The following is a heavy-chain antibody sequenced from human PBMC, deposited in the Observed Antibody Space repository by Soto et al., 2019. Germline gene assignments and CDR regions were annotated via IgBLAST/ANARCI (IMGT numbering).Heavy chain of an antibody. CDR3: ARARYYGSGTNWFDP. J-gene: IGHJ5*02. CDR2: IYYSGHT. Sequence: PLETLSLTCTVSGVSISGYDWSWIRQPPGKGLEWIGYIYYSGHTNYNPSLKSRVTISVDTSKNQSTLKLTSVTAADTAVYYCARARYYGSGTNWFDPWGQGTLVTVSS. D-gene: IGHD3-10*01. V-gene: IGHV4-59*01. CDR1: GVSISGYD.